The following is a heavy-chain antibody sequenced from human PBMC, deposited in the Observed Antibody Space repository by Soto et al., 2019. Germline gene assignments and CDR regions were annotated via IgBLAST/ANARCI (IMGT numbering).Heavy chain of an antibody. D-gene: IGHD2-15*01. V-gene: IGHV4-30-4*01. CDR1: GGSISSGDYY. Sequence: SETLSLTCTVSGGSISSGDYYWSWIRQPPGKGLEWIGYIYYSGITYYNPSLKSRVTISVDTSKNQFSLKLSSVTAADTAVYYCARGPGGYCSGGSCYGRLDPWGQGTLVTVSS. J-gene: IGHJ5*02. CDR2: IYYSGIT. CDR3: ARGPGGYCSGGSCYGRLDP.